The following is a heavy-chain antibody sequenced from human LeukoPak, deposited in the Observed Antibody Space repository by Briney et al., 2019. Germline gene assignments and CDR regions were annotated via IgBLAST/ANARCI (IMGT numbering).Heavy chain of an antibody. V-gene: IGHV3-30-3*01. J-gene: IGHJ4*02. D-gene: IGHD1-26*01. CDR2: ISYDGSNK. CDR1: GGTFSSYA. CDR3: ARALPYSGSFFDY. Sequence: SCKASGGTFSSYAMHWVRQAPGKGLEWVAVISYDGSNKYYADSVKGRFTISRDNSKNTLYLQMNSLRAEDTAVYYCARALPYSGSFFDYWGQGTLVTVSS.